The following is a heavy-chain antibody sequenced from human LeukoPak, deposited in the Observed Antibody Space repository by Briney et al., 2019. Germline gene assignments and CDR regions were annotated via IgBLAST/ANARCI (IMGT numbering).Heavy chain of an antibody. CDR3: AREGLYYYYYYMDV. J-gene: IGHJ6*03. D-gene: IGHD3/OR15-3a*01. CDR2: IYYSGST. Sequence: PSETLSLTCTVSGGSISSCYWSWIRQPPGKGLEWIGYIYYSGSTNYNPSLKSRVTISVDTSKNQFSLKLSSVTAADTAVYYCAREGLYYYYYYMDVWGKGTTVTVSS. CDR1: GGSISSCY. V-gene: IGHV4-59*01.